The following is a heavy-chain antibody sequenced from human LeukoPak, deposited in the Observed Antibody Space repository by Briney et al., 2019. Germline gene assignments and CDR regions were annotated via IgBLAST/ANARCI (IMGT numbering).Heavy chain of an antibody. D-gene: IGHD6-19*01. CDR3: TRKQWVEYYFDS. CDR2: IIPIFGTA. CDR1: GGTFSSYA. J-gene: IGHJ4*02. Sequence: ASVKVSCKASGGTFSSYAISWVRQAPGQGLEWMGGIIPIFGTANYAQKFQGRVTITTDESTSTAYMELSSLRSEDTAVYYCTRKQWVEYYFDSWGQGTLVTVSS. V-gene: IGHV1-69*05.